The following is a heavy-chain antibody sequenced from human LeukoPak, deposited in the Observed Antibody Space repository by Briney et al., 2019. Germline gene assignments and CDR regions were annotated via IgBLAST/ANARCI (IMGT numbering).Heavy chain of an antibody. Sequence: SETLSLTCSVSGSPISSRNYYWGWIRQTPRKGLEWLGTIYHTGVTFYNSSLKSRLTMFVDTSTNQFSVNLTSVTAADTAVYYCARYAYCGADCYRSSNWYFDLWGRGTLVTVSS. CDR3: ARYAYCGADCYRSSNWYFDL. CDR2: IYHTGVT. D-gene: IGHD2-21*02. V-gene: IGHV4-39*01. J-gene: IGHJ2*01. CDR1: GSPISSRNYY.